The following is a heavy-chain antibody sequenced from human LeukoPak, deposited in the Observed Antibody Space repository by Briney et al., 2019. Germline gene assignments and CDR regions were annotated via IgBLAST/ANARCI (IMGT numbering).Heavy chain of an antibody. V-gene: IGHV4-59*08. J-gene: IGHJ5*02. Sequence: SETLSLTCTVSGGSISSYYWSWIRQPPGKGLEWIGYIYYSGSTNYNPSLKSRVTISVDTSKNQFSLKLSSVTAADTAVYYCARRSPQGWFDPWGQGTLVTVSS. CDR3: ARRSPQGWFDP. CDR1: GGSISSYY. CDR2: IYYSGST.